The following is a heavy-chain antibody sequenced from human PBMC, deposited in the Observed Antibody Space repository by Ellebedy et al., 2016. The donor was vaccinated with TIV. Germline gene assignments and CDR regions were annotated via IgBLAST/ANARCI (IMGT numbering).Heavy chain of an antibody. V-gene: IGHV1-69*06. D-gene: IGHD2-21*01. CDR2: IIPIFGTA. CDR1: GGTFSSYA. J-gene: IGHJ5*02. Sequence: SVKVSXXASGGTFSSYAISWVRQAPGQGLEWMGGIIPIFGTANYAQKFQGRVTITADKSTSTAYMELSSLRSEDTAVYYCASCDPARFWFDPWGQGTLVTVSS. CDR3: ASCDPARFWFDP.